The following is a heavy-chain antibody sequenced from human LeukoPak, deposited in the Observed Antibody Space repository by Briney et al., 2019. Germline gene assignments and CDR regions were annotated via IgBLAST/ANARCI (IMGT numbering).Heavy chain of an antibody. CDR3: AKGNIGGKTAMVLAYFDY. V-gene: IGHV3-23*01. CDR1: GFTFSSYA. D-gene: IGHD5-18*01. Sequence: GGSLRLSCAASGFTFSSYAMSWVRQAPGKGLEWVSAISGSGGSTYYADSVKGRSTISRDNPKNTLYLQMNSLRAEDTAVYYCAKGNIGGKTAMVLAYFDYWGQGTLVTVSS. CDR2: ISGSGGST. J-gene: IGHJ4*02.